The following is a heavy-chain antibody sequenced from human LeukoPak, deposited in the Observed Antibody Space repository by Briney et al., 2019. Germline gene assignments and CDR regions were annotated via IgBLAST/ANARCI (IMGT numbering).Heavy chain of an antibody. CDR3: ARHVSRPRDGLAIDY. V-gene: IGHV4-4*09. CDR1: GGTISSYY. D-gene: IGHD5-24*01. CDR2: IYTSGST. Sequence: SETLSLTCTVSGGTISSYYWSWIRQPPGKGLEWIGYIYTSGSTNYNPSLKSRVTISVDTSKNQFSLKLSSVTAADTAVYYCARHVSRPRDGLAIDYWGQGTLVTVSS. J-gene: IGHJ4*02.